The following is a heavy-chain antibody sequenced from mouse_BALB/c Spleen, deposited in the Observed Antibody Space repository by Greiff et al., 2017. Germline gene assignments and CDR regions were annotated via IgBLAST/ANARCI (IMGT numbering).Heavy chain of an antibody. V-gene: IGHV1-20*02. J-gene: IGHJ2*01. Sequence: EVQLQQSGPELVKPGASVKISCKASGYSFTGYFMNWVMQSHGKSLEWIGRINPYNGDTFYNQKFKGKATLTVDKSSSTAHMELRSLASEDSAVYYCARSHYGSSYCFDYWGQGTTLTVSS. CDR2: INPYNGDT. CDR3: ARSHYGSSYCFDY. D-gene: IGHD1-1*01. CDR1: GYSFTGYF.